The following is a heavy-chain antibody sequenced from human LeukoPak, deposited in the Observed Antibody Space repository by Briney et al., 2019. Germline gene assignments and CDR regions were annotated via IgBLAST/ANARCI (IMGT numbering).Heavy chain of an antibody. CDR2: ITGSSDYI. J-gene: IGHJ4*02. D-gene: IGHD3-10*01. Sequence: GGSLRLSCAASGFTFSRYSVNWVRQAPGKGLEWVSCITGSSDYIFYADSVRGRFTISRDNAKNSLYLQMNSLRAEDTAVYYCAKFKGHYGDSEYYFDYWGQGALVTVSS. CDR1: GFTFSRYS. V-gene: IGHV3-21*01. CDR3: AKFKGHYGDSEYYFDY.